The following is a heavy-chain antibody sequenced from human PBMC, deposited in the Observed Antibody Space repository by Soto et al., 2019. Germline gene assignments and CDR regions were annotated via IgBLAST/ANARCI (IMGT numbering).Heavy chain of an antibody. CDR1: GFTFSSYS. V-gene: IGHV3-21*01. D-gene: IGHD3-9*01. J-gene: IGHJ4*02. Sequence: GGSLRLSCAASGFTFSSYSMNWVRQAPGKGLEWVSSISSSSSYIYYADSVKGRVTISRDNAKNSLYLQMNSLRAEDTAVYYCARDMGVEVLRYFDWLLDQYYFDYWGQGTLVTVSS. CDR2: ISSSSSYI. CDR3: ARDMGVEVLRYFDWLLDQYYFDY.